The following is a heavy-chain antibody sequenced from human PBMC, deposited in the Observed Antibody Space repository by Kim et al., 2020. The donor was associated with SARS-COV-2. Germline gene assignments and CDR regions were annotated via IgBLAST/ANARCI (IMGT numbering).Heavy chain of an antibody. CDR1: GFTFSSYG. CDR3: AKPHGYGDPEYFQH. V-gene: IGHV3-33*06. D-gene: IGHD4-17*01. Sequence: GGSLRLSCAASGFTFSSYGMHWVRQAPGKGLEWVAVIWYDGSNKYYADSVKGRFTISRDNSKNTLYLQMNSLRAEDTAVYYCAKPHGYGDPEYFQHWGQGTLVTVSS. CDR2: IWYDGSNK. J-gene: IGHJ1*01.